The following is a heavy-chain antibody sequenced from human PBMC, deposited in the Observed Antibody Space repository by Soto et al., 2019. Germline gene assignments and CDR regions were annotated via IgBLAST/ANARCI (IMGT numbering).Heavy chain of an antibody. CDR2: ISWNSGSI. D-gene: IGHD3-9*01. Sequence: GGSLRLSCAASGFTFDDYAMHWVRQAPGKGLEWVSGISWNSGSIGYADSVKGRFTISRDNAKNSLYLQMNSLRAEDTALYYCAKAQHVGGRPISGYDILTGYLPTTEDAFDIWGQGTMVTVSS. CDR1: GFTFDDYA. CDR3: AKAQHVGGRPISGYDILTGYLPTTEDAFDI. V-gene: IGHV3-9*01. J-gene: IGHJ3*02.